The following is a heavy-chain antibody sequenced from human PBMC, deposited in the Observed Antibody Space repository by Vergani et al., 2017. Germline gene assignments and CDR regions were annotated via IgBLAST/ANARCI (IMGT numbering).Heavy chain of an antibody. V-gene: IGHV3-30*02. J-gene: IGHJ4*02. D-gene: IGHD3-22*01. CDR1: GFTFSSCG. CDR3: AGPQGTSAYYYGGFDY. CDR2: IRYDGSNK. Sequence: QVQLVESGGGVVQPGGSLRLSCAASGFTFSSCGMHWVRQAPGKGLEWVAFIRYDGSNKYYADSVKGRFTISRDNSKNTLYLQMNSLRAEDTAVYYCAGPQGTSAYYYGGFDYWGQGILVTVSS.